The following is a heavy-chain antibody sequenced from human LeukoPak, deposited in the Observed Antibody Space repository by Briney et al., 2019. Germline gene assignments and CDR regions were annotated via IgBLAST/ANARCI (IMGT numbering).Heavy chain of an antibody. J-gene: IGHJ4*02. V-gene: IGHV3-30*02. Sequence: GGSLRLSCGASGFTFSRHGMHSVRQAPGKGLEWVAYIWKDGSDKYYVDSVKGRFTISRDSSKNMVYLQMNGLRAEDTAVYYCAKDSNWAFDYWGQGTLVSVSS. D-gene: IGHD7-27*01. CDR1: GFTFSRHG. CDR3: AKDSNWAFDY. CDR2: IWKDGSDK.